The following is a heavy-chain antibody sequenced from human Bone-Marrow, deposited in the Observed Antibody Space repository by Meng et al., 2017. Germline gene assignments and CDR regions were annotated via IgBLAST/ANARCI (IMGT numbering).Heavy chain of an antibody. V-gene: IGHV1-24*01. Sequence: ASVKVSCKVSGYTLTELSMHWVRQAPGKGLEWMGGFDPEDGETIYAQKFQGRVTMTEDTSTDTAYMELSSLRSEDTAVYYCARADSAAAGTPAYFQHWGQGNRVNGAS. J-gene: IGHJ1*01. CDR3: ARADSAAAGTPAYFQH. CDR2: FDPEDGET. D-gene: IGHD6-13*01. CDR1: GYTLTELS.